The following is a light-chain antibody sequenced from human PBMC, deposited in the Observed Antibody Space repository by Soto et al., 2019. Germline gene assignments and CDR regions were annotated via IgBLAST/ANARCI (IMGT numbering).Light chain of an antibody. Sequence: ETVLKHSPGTLSLTPGERATLSCRASQSVNSDYLAWFQQKPGQAPRLLIYGASTRTTGIPDRFSGSGSGTDFTLTIGRLEPGDFAVYYCLHYGGSPLTFGQGTRLEIK. CDR1: QSVNSDY. CDR2: GAS. V-gene: IGKV3-20*01. CDR3: LHYGGSPLT. J-gene: IGKJ5*01.